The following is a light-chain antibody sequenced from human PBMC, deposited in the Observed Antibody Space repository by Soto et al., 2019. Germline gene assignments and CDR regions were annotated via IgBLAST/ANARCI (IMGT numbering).Light chain of an antibody. CDR3: AAWDDSRNGFV. V-gene: IGLV1-44*01. J-gene: IGLJ1*01. CDR2: LDN. CDR1: RTNIGAHT. Sequence: QSVLTQPPSASGTPGQRVTISCSGSRTNIGAHTVNWYQQLPGTAPNLLIHLDNQRPSWVPDRFSGAKSGTSASLAISGLQSDEAADFYCAAWDDSRNGFVFGSGTKVTVL.